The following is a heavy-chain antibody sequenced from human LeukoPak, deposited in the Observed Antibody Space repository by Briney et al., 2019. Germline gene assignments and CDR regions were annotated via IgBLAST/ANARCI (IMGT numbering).Heavy chain of an antibody. J-gene: IGHJ6*03. CDR1: GYTFTSYD. V-gene: IGHV1-8*01. CDR3: ARDAGVRGVSYYYYYMDV. CDR2: MNPNSGNT. Sequence: ASVKVSCKASGYTFTSYDINWVRQATGQGLEWMGWMNPNSGNTGYAQKFQGRVTMTRNTSISTAYMELSSLRSEDTAVYYCARDAGVRGVSYYYYYMDVWGKGTTVTVSS. D-gene: IGHD3-10*01.